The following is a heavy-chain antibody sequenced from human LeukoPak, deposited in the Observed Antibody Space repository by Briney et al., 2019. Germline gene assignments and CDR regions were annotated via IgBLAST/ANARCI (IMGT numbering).Heavy chain of an antibody. Sequence: GASVKVSCKASGYTFSRYGITWVRQAPGQGLEWMGWISAYNGNTNYAQKLQGRVTMTTDTSTSTAYMELRSLRSDDTAVYYCARELHLYYYGSGGIGFDPWGQGTLVTVSS. J-gene: IGHJ5*02. CDR1: GYTFSRYG. V-gene: IGHV1-18*01. CDR3: ARELHLYYYGSGGIGFDP. D-gene: IGHD3-10*01. CDR2: ISAYNGNT.